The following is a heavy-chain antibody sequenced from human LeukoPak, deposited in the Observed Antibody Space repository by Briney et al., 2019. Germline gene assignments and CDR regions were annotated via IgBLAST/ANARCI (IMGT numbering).Heavy chain of an antibody. V-gene: IGHV7-4-1*02. CDR2: INTNTGNP. CDR1: GYTFISYA. CDR3: GRDPKLGIRGYTYGYIDY. D-gene: IGHD5-18*01. Sequence: ASVKVSCTTSGYTFISYAMNWVRQAPGQGLEWMGWINTNTGNPTYAQGFTGRYVFSLDTSVSTAYLQISVLKADDTAVYYCGRDPKLGIRGYTYGYIDYWGQGTLVTVSS. J-gene: IGHJ4*02.